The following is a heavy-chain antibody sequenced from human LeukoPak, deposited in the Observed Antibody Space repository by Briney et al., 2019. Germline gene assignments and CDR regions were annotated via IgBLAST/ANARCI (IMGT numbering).Heavy chain of an antibody. CDR2: IIPIFGTA. J-gene: IGHJ4*02. V-gene: IGHV1-69*13. D-gene: IGHD3-22*01. Sequence: GASVKVSCKASGGTFSSYAISWVRQAPGQGLEWMGGIIPIFGTANYAQKFQGRVTITADESTSTAYMELSSLRSEDTAVYYCARGGFSYYYDAPLDYWGQGTLVTVSS. CDR1: GGTFSSYA. CDR3: ARGGFSYYYDAPLDY.